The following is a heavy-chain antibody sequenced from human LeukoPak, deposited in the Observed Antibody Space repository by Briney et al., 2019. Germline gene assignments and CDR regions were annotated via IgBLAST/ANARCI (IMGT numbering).Heavy chain of an antibody. CDR1: GFTFSSYS. CDR2: MSYDGSDK. J-gene: IGHJ4*02. Sequence: PGGSLRLSCSASGFTFSSYSMHWVRQAPGKGLEWVAVMSYDGSDKYYADSVKGRFTISRDDSKNTLFLQMNSLIPEDTAVYFCARGIPADYWGQGTLVTVSS. CDR3: ARGIPADY. V-gene: IGHV3-30*04.